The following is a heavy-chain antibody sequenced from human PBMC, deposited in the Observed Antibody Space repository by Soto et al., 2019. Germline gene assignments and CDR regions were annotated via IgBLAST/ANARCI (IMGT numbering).Heavy chain of an antibody. CDR1: GGTFSSYT. CDR3: AIGPRTGRGGMDV. V-gene: IGHV1-69*01. CDR2: IIPVFGTP. J-gene: IGHJ6*02. Sequence: QVQLVQSGAEVKKPGSSVKVSCQASGGTFSSYTISWVRQAPGHGLELMGGIIPVFGTPTYAPKFQGRVTMTADEATTTAYMELTGLTAEDTAVDYCAIGPRTGRGGMDVGGQGTTVTVAS.